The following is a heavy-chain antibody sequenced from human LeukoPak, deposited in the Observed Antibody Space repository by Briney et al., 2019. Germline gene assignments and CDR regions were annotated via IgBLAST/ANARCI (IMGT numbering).Heavy chain of an antibody. CDR1: GFTFSSYG. D-gene: IGHD3-10*01. CDR2: IRYDGSNK. Sequence: GGSLRLSCAASGFTFSSYGMHWVRQAPGKGLEWVAFIRYDGSNKYYADSVKGRFTISRDNSKNTLYLQMNSLRAEDTAVYYCAKVPSMVRGVIIGYYMDVWGKGTTVTISS. V-gene: IGHV3-30*02. J-gene: IGHJ6*03. CDR3: AKVPSMVRGVIIGYYMDV.